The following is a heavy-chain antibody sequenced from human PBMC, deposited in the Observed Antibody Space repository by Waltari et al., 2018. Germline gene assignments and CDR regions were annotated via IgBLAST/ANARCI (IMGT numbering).Heavy chain of an antibody. D-gene: IGHD3-22*01. CDR2: IYPGDSDT. CDR3: ARHQYYYDSSGYLYYFDY. V-gene: IGHV5-51*01. J-gene: IGHJ4*02. Sequence: EVQLVQSGAEVKKPGESLKISCKGSGYSFTSYWIGWVRQMPGKGLEWMGIIYPGDSDTRYSPSFQGQVTISADKSISTAYLQWSSLKASDTAMYYCARHQYYYDSSGYLYYFDYWGQGTLVTVSS. CDR1: GYSFTSYW.